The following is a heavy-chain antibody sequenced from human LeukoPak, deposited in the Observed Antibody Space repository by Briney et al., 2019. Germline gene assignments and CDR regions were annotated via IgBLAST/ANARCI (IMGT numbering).Heavy chain of an antibody. J-gene: IGHJ4*02. CDR3: AKVLTGYCGSTCCPFDS. CDR1: GFTFSSYG. V-gene: IGHV3-30*02. D-gene: IGHD2-2*01. CDR2: IRYHGSNI. Sequence: PGGSLRLSCAASGFTFSSYGVHWFHQAPGKGLEWVAYIRYHGSNINYADSVKGRFTISRDNSKDTLFLQMSSLRAEDTAVYYCAKVLTGYCGSTCCPFDSWGQGTLVTVSS.